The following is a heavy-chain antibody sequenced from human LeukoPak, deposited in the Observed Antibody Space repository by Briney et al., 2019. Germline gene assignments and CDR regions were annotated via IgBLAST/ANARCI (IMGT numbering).Heavy chain of an antibody. CDR1: GFTFSSYA. CDR2: ISYDGSIK. V-gene: IGHV3-30-3*01. D-gene: IGHD1-7*01. Sequence: GGSLRLSCAASGFTFSSYAMHWVRQAPGKGLEWVAVISYDGSIKYYADSVKGRFTISRDNSKNTLYLQMDSLRPEDTVVYYCARTPGGWNYKINYYYYMDVWGKGTTVTVSS. J-gene: IGHJ6*03. CDR3: ARTPGGWNYKINYYYYMDV.